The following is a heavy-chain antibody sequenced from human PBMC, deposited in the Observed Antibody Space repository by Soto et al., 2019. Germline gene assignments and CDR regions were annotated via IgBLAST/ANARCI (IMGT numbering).Heavy chain of an antibody. J-gene: IGHJ5*02. Sequence: GGSLRLSCAASGFTFSSYAMHWVRQAPGKGLEWVAVISYDGSNKYYADSVKGRFTISRDNSKNTLYLQMNSLRAEDTAVYYCARDLYPPRSMIVVVRNWFDPWGQGTLVTVSS. CDR2: ISYDGSNK. V-gene: IGHV3-30-3*01. CDR3: ARDLYPPRSMIVVVRNWFDP. CDR1: GFTFSSYA. D-gene: IGHD3-22*01.